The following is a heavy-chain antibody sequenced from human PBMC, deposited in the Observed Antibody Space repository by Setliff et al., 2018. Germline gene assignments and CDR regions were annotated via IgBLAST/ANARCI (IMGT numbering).Heavy chain of an antibody. CDR2: ISGFNGVA. J-gene: IGHJ3*02. V-gene: IGHV1-18*01. CDR3: ALTTLSLCSGGNCPNALDI. CDR1: GYIFTSSG. D-gene: IGHD2-15*01. Sequence: VKVSCKGSGYIFTSSGISWVRQAPGQGLEWMGWISGFNGVAKYAQNFQDRVTMATDTSTNMAYMELRSLRSDDTAIYFCALTTLSLCSGGNCPNALDIWGQGTLVTVSS.